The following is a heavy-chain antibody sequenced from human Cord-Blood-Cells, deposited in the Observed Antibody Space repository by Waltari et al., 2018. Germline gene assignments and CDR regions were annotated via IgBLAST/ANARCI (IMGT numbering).Heavy chain of an antibody. D-gene: IGHD3-3*01. CDR3: ARVGGPTYYDFWSGYYNWFDP. CDR2: INHSGST. CDR1: GRSFSGYY. J-gene: IGHJ5*02. V-gene: IGHV4-34*01. Sequence: QVQLQQWGAGLLKPSETLSLTCAVYGRSFSGYYWSWIRQPPGKGLEWIGEINHSGSTKYNPSLKSRVTISVDTSKNQFSLKLSSVTAADTAVYYCARVGGPTYYDFWSGYYNWFDPWGQGTLVTVSS.